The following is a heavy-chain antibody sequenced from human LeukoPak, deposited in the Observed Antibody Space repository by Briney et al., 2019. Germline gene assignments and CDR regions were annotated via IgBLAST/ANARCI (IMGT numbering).Heavy chain of an antibody. V-gene: IGHV3-23*01. CDR3: AKEWGVDYGLRY. J-gene: IGHJ4*02. Sequence: GGSLRLSCAASGFTLSSYAMSWVRQAPGKGLEWVSAISVSGNTYHADSVKGRFTISRGNSKNTLYLQMNSLRADDTAVYYCAKEWGVDYGLRYWGQGTLVTVSS. CDR1: GFTLSSYA. D-gene: IGHD4-17*01. CDR2: ISVSGNT.